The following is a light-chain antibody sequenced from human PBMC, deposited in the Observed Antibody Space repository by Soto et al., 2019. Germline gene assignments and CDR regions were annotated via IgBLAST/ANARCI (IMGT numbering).Light chain of an antibody. J-gene: IGKJ2*01. CDR3: QQYNTYHMYT. CDR1: QSISNW. V-gene: IGKV1-5*01. Sequence: DIQMTQSPSTLSASVGDRVTITCRASQSISNWLAWYQQKPGKAPKVMIYDASTLESGVPSRFSGSGSGTEFTLTISSLQPDDFATYYCQQYNTYHMYTFGQGTKLEIK. CDR2: DAS.